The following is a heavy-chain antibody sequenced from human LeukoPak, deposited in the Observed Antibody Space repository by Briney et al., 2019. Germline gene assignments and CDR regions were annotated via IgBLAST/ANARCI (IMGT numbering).Heavy chain of an antibody. CDR1: GGSFSGYY. D-gene: IGHD2-8*02. J-gene: IGHJ5*02. CDR2: INHSGST. Sequence: SETLSLTCAVYGGSFSGYYWSWIRQPPGKGLEWIGEINHSGSTNYNPSLKSRATISVDTSKNQFSLKLSSVTAADTAVYYCARVYKSSRLVVSWFDPWGQGTLVTVSS. CDR3: ARVYKSSRLVVSWFDP. V-gene: IGHV4-34*01.